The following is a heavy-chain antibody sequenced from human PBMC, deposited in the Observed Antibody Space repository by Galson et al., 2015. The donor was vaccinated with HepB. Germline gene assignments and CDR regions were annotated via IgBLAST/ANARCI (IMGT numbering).Heavy chain of an antibody. J-gene: IGHJ4*02. CDR3: TTDLGTAGYSSGWYHDYFDY. Sequence: SLRLSCAASGFTFSNAWMSWVRQAPRKGLEWVGRIKSKTDGGTTDYAAPVKGRFTISRDDSKNTLYLQMNSLKTEDTAVYYCTTDLGTAGYSSGWYHDYFDYWGQGTLVTVSS. CDR2: IKSKTDGGTT. V-gene: IGHV3-15*01. D-gene: IGHD6-19*01. CDR1: GFTFSNAW.